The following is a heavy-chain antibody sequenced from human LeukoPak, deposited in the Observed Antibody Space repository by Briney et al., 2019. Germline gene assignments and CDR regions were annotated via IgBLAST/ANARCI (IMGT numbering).Heavy chain of an antibody. D-gene: IGHD4-23*01. CDR2: ISSSSSTI. CDR1: GFTFSSYS. V-gene: IGHV3-48*01. Sequence: GGSLRLSCAASGFTFSSYSMNWVRQAPGKGLEWVSYISSSSSTIYYADSVKGRFTISRDNSKNTLYLQMNSLRAEDTAVYYCARYDYGGKGAFDIWGQGTMVTVSS. J-gene: IGHJ3*02. CDR3: ARYDYGGKGAFDI.